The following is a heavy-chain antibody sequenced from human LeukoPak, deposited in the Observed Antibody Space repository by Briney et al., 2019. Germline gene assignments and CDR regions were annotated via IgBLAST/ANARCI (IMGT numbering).Heavy chain of an antibody. V-gene: IGHV5-51*01. J-gene: IGHJ5*02. Sequence: GESLKISCKGSGYSFTSYWIAWVRQMPGKGLEWMGLISPGSSETRYSPSFQGQVVISADKSTSTAYLQWSSLKASDTARYYCARHLREQVERWLDPWGQGTLVTVSS. CDR1: GYSFTSYW. CDR2: ISPGSSET. CDR3: ARHLREQVERWLDP. D-gene: IGHD3-16*01.